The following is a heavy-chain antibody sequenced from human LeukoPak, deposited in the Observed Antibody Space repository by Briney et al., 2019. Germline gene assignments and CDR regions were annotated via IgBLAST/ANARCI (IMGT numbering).Heavy chain of an antibody. CDR2: SDT. Sequence: SDTRYSPSFQGQVTISADKSISTAYLQWSSLKASDTAMYYCARLGFGFGELVPSYYYGMDVWGQGTTVTVSS. CDR3: ARLGFGFGELVPSYYYGMDV. J-gene: IGHJ6*02. D-gene: IGHD3-10*01. V-gene: IGHV5-51*01.